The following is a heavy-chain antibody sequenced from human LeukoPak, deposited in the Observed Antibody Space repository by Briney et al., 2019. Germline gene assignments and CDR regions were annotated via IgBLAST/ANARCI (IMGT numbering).Heavy chain of an antibody. V-gene: IGHV3-74*01. CDR2: IKTDGSST. Sequence: GGSLRLSCAASGFTFSSYWMDWVRQAPGKGLVWVSRIKTDGSSTSYADSVKGRLTISRDNSKNTLYLQMNSLRADDTALYYCAKERSGGWPFDYWGPGTLVTVSS. CDR3: AKERSGGWPFDY. CDR1: GFTFSSYW. D-gene: IGHD6-19*01. J-gene: IGHJ4*02.